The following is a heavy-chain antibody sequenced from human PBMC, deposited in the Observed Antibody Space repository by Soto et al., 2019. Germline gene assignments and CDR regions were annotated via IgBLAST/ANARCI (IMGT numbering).Heavy chain of an antibody. D-gene: IGHD6-19*01. Sequence: GGSLRLSCAASGFTFSSYAMSWVRQAPGKGLEWVSSISGSGGSIYYADSVKGRFTISGDNAKNTLYLQMNSLRDDDTAVYYCAIAQGQQWLAIDTCGQGTLVTVSS. V-gene: IGHV3-23*01. J-gene: IGHJ5*01. CDR3: AIAQGQQWLAIDT. CDR1: GFTFSSYA. CDR2: ISGSGGSI.